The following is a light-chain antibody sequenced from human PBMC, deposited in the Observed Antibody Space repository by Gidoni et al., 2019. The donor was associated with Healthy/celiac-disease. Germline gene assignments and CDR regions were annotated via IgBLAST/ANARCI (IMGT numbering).Light chain of an antibody. Sequence: DIQMTQSPSTLSASVGDRVTITCRASQSISVWLAWYQQKPGKAPKPLIYKAFSLESGVPSRFSGSGSGTEFTLTISSLQPDDSATYYCQQYNSYSYTFGQGTKLEIK. CDR1: QSISVW. J-gene: IGKJ2*01. V-gene: IGKV1-5*03. CDR2: KAF. CDR3: QQYNSYSYT.